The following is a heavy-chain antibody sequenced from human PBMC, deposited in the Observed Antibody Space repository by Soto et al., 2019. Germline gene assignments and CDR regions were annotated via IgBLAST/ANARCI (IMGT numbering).Heavy chain of an antibody. CDR3: ARGRYYDILTGIMGYYGMDV. Sequence: SVKVSCKASGGTFSSYAISWVRQAPGQGLEWMGGIIPIFGTANYAQKFQGRVTITADESTSTAYMELSSLRSEDTAVYYCARGRYYDILTGIMGYYGMDVWGPGTKVTVYS. J-gene: IGHJ6*02. CDR2: IIPIFGTA. V-gene: IGHV1-69*13. D-gene: IGHD3-9*01. CDR1: GGTFSSYA.